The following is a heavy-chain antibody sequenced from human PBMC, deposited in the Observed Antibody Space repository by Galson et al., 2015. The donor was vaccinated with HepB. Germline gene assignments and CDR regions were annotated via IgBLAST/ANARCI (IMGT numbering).Heavy chain of an antibody. CDR1: GYTFTSYG. J-gene: IGHJ5*02. Sequence: SVKVSCKASGYTFTSYGISWVRQAPGQGLEWMGWISAYNGNTNYAQKLQGRVTMTTDTSTSTAYMELRSLRSDDTAVYYCARDNPTDSSTRNWFDPWGQGTLGTVSS. CDR3: ARDNPTDSSTRNWFDP. CDR2: ISAYNGNT. V-gene: IGHV1-18*01. D-gene: IGHD3-22*01.